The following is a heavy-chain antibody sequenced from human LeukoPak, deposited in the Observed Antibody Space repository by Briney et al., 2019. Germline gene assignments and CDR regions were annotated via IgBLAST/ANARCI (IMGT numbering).Heavy chain of an antibody. CDR2: INSDGSST. Sequence: PGGSLRLSCAAFGVTVSGYWMNWVRQAPGKGLVWVARINSDGSSTSHADSVKGRFTISRDNAKNTLYLQMDSLRVDDTAVYYCAKGSSAAAGTGDYWGQGTLVTVSS. D-gene: IGHD6-13*01. J-gene: IGHJ4*02. CDR1: GVTVSGYW. V-gene: IGHV3-74*01. CDR3: AKGSSAAAGTGDY.